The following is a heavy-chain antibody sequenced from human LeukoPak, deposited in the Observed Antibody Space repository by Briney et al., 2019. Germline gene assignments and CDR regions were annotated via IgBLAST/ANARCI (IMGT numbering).Heavy chain of an antibody. J-gene: IGHJ6*03. Sequence: GASVKVSCKASGYTFTSYDINWVRQATGQGLEWMGWTNPNSGNTGYAQKFQGRVTMTRSTSISTAYMELSSLRSEDTAVYYCARDYYYDSSGYYFGYYYYYYMDVWGKGTTVTV. V-gene: IGHV1-8*01. CDR1: GYTFTSYD. CDR3: ARDYYYDSSGYYFGYYYYYYMDV. CDR2: TNPNSGNT. D-gene: IGHD3-22*01.